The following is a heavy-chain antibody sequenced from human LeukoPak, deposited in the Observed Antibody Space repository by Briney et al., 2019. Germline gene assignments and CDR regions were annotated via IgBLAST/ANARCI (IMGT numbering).Heavy chain of an antibody. Sequence: SETLSLTCTVSGGSISSSSYYWGWIRQPPGKGLEWIGSIYYSGSTYYNPSLKSRVTISVDTSKNQFSLKLSSVTAAVTAVYYCARDGLHREMATTTEKNFDYWGQGTLVTVSS. CDR1: GGSISSSSYY. CDR3: ARDGLHREMATTTEKNFDY. CDR2: IYYSGST. D-gene: IGHD5-24*01. V-gene: IGHV4-39*07. J-gene: IGHJ4*02.